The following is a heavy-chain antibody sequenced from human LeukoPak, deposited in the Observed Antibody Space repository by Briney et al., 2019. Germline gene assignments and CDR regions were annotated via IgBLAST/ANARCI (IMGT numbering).Heavy chain of an antibody. CDR1: GFTFSSYS. CDR2: ISSSSSYI. J-gene: IGHJ6*02. CDR3: ARVPRRTYDSSGYYRRSAYYGMDV. Sequence: GGSLRLSCAASGFTFSSYSMNWVRQAPGKGLEWVSSISSSSSYIYYADSVKGRFTISRDNAKNSLYLQMNSLRAEDTAVYYCARVPRRTYDSSGYYRRSAYYGMDVWGQGTTVTVSS. V-gene: IGHV3-21*01. D-gene: IGHD3-22*01.